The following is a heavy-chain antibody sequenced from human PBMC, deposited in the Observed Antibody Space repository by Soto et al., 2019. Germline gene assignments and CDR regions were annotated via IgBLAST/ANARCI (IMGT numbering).Heavy chain of an antibody. D-gene: IGHD3-9*01. CDR1: GFTFSSYG. Sequence: SLRHSCAASGFTFSSYGMHWVRQAPGKGLEWVAVISYDGSNKYYADSVKGRFTISRDNSKNTLYLQMNSLRAEDTAVYYCVKEHVLRYFVLAFCGKGTLVTGSS. V-gene: IGHV3-30*18. J-gene: IGHJ1*01. CDR3: VKEHVLRYFVLAF. CDR2: ISYDGSNK.